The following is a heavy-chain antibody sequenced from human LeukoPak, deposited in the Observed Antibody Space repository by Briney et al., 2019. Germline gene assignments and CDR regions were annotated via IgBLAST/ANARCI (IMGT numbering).Heavy chain of an antibody. Sequence: GGSLRLSCGVSGFTFSNYWMSWVRQAPGKGLEWVANIQQDGSEKYYVDSVKGRFTISRDNAKNSLYLQMNSLRAEDTAVYYCARVLGGYSYYFDYWGQGTLVTVSS. CDR3: ARVLGGYSYYFDY. CDR2: IQQDGSEK. J-gene: IGHJ4*02. CDR1: GFTFSNYW. V-gene: IGHV3-7*03. D-gene: IGHD3-22*01.